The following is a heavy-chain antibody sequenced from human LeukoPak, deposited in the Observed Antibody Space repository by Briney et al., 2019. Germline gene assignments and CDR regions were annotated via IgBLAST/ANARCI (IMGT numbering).Heavy chain of an antibody. CDR1: GGSISSYY. CDR3: ARELYAIRGGYYFDY. Sequence: PSETLSLTCTVSGGSISSYYWSWIRQPAGKGLEWIGRIYTSGSTNYNPSLMSRVTMSVDTSKNQFSLKLSSVTAADTAVYYCARELYAIRGGYYFDYWGQGTLVTVSS. D-gene: IGHD2-8*01. J-gene: IGHJ4*02. CDR2: IYTSGST. V-gene: IGHV4-4*07.